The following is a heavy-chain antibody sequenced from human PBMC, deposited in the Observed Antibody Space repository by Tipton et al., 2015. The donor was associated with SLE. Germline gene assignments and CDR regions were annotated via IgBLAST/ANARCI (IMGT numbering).Heavy chain of an antibody. V-gene: IGHV4-38-2*02. CDR3: ARVGGSSRGWFDP. D-gene: IGHD6-13*01. CDR2: IYHNGIT. Sequence: TLSLTCTVSGGSISSYYWGWFRQSPGKGLEWIGSIYHNGITYYNPSLKSCVTISVDTSKNQFSLRLNSVIAADTAVYYCARVGGSSRGWFDPWGQGTLVTVSS. CDR1: GGSISSYY. J-gene: IGHJ5*02.